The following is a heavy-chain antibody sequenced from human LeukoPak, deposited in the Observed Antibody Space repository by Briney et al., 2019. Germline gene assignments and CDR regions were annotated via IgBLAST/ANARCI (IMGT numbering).Heavy chain of an antibody. J-gene: IGHJ5*02. V-gene: IGHV4-59*01. CDR3: ARARKQWLVNWFDP. CDR1: GGSISSYY. D-gene: IGHD6-19*01. Sequence: SETLSLTCTVSGGSISSYYWSWIRQPPGKGLEWTGYIYYSGSTNYNPSLKSRVTISVDTSKNQFSLKLSSVTAADTAVYYCARARKQWLVNWFDPWGQGTLVTVSS. CDR2: IYYSGST.